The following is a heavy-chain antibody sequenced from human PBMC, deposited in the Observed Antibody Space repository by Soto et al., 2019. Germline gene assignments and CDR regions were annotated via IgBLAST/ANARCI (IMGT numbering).Heavy chain of an antibody. CDR2: IDHSGST. CDR3: ARTDRAIFYGMDV. V-gene: IGHV4-34*01. Sequence: SEILSLTCAFYGLSFSAYYWIWIRTPQGKGLEWIGEIDHSGSTNYNPSLESRVTISVDTSKNQFSLKVSSVTAADTAVYHCARTDRAIFYGMDVWGQGTTVTVSS. J-gene: IGHJ6*02. CDR1: GLSFSAYY. D-gene: IGHD3-22*01.